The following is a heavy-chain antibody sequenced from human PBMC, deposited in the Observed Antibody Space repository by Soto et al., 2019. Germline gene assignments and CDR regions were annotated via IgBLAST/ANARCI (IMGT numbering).Heavy chain of an antibody. CDR3: ARAPGVVTRPSGENYCDY. CDR1: GGTFSSYA. V-gene: IGHV1-69*01. D-gene: IGHD2-15*01. Sequence: QVQLVQSGAEVKKPGSSVKVSCKASGGTFSSYAISWVRQAPGQGLEWMGGIIPIFGTANYAQKFQGRVTMTADESTGTADMGLRSLRSEDTAVYDGARAPGVVTRPSGENYCDYWGQGTLVTVSS. CDR2: IIPIFGTA. J-gene: IGHJ4*02.